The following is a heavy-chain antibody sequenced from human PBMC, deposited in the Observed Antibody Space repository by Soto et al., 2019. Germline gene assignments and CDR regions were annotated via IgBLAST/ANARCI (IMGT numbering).Heavy chain of an antibody. CDR1: GGTFSSYA. CDR2: IIPIFGTA. CDR3: ASSGWYRLDYNYYYGMDV. D-gene: IGHD6-19*01. Sequence: ASVKVSCKASGGTFSSYAISWVRQAPGQGLEWMGGIIPIFGTANYAQKFQGRVTITADESTSTAYMELSSLRSEDTAVYYCASSGWYRLDYNYYYGMDVWGQGTTVTVYS. J-gene: IGHJ6*02. V-gene: IGHV1-69*13.